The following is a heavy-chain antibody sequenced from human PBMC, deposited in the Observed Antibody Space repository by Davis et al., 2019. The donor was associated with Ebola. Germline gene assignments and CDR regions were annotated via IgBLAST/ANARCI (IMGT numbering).Heavy chain of an antibody. CDR2: INAYNGNT. CDR1: GYTFTSYG. D-gene: IGHD3-10*01. Sequence: ASVKVSCKASGYTFTSYGISWVRQAPGQGLEWMGWINAYNGNTNYAQKLQGRVTMTTDTSTSTAYMELRSLRSDDTAVYYCATYVPGFLGSGSYAGGWFDPWGQGTLVTVSS. J-gene: IGHJ5*02. V-gene: IGHV1-18*04. CDR3: ATYVPGFLGSGSYAGGWFDP.